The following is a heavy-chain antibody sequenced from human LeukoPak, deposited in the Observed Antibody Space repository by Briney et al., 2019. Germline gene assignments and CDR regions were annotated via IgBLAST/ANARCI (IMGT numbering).Heavy chain of an antibody. CDR3: AKWNKRWLQLSFLDY. CDR2: ISGSGGST. J-gene: IGHJ4*02. D-gene: IGHD5-24*01. Sequence: GASLRLSCAASGFTFSSYAMSWVRQAPGEGLEWVSAISGSGGSTYYADSVKGRFTISRDNSKNTLYLQMNSLRAEDTAVYYCAKWNKRWLQLSFLDYWGQGTLVTVSS. CDR1: GFTFSSYA. V-gene: IGHV3-23*01.